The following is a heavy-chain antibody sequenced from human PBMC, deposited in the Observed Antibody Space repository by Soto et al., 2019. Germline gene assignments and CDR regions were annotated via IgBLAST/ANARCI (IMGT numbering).Heavy chain of an antibody. V-gene: IGHV4-34*01. CDR1: GGSFSGYY. CDR3: ASRYYDFWSGYYAPH. CDR2: INHSGST. D-gene: IGHD3-3*01. J-gene: IGHJ4*02. Sequence: SETLSLTCAVYGGSFSGYYWSWIRQPPGKGLEWIGEINHSGSTNYNPSLESRVTISVDTSKNQFSLKLSSVTAADTAVYYCASRYYDFWSGYYAPHWGQGTLVTVPQ.